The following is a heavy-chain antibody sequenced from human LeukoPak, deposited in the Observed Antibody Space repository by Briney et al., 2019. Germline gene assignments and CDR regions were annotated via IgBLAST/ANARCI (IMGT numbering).Heavy chain of an antibody. CDR2: ISSSSSTI. J-gene: IGHJ4*02. Sequence: GGSLRLSCAASGFTFSSYSMNWVRQAPGKGLEWVSYISSSSSTIYYADSVKGRFTISRDNAKNSLYLQMNSLRAEDTAVYYCARRGQQLNYRGQGTLVTVSS. V-gene: IGHV3-48*01. CDR3: ARRGQQLNY. D-gene: IGHD6-13*01. CDR1: GFTFSSYS.